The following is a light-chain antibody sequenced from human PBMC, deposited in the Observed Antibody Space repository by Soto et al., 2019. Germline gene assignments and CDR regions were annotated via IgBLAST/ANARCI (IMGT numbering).Light chain of an antibody. CDR3: CSYAGSYNVV. Sequence: QSALTQPRSVSGSPGQSVTISCTGTSSDVGGYNYVSWYQEHPGKAPKFMIYDVSKRPPGVPDRFSGSKSGNTASLTISGLQADDEADYYCCSYAGSYNVVFGGGTKLTVL. J-gene: IGLJ2*01. CDR2: DVS. V-gene: IGLV2-11*01. CDR1: SSDVGGYNY.